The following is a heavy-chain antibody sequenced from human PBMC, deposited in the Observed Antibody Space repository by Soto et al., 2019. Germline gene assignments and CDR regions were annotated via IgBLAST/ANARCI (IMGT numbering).Heavy chain of an antibody. CDR1: GFTFSSYS. Sequence: EVQLVESGGGLVKPGGSLRLSCAASGFTFSSYSMNWVRQAPGKGLEWVSSISSSSSNIYYADSVKGRFTISRDNAKNSMYLQMNSLRAEDTAVYYCARDRLLGGIAAAGTLSDYYYYYGMGVCGQGTTVTVSS. CDR2: ISSSSSNI. CDR3: ARDRLLGGIAAAGTLSDYYYYYGMGV. D-gene: IGHD6-13*01. J-gene: IGHJ6*02. V-gene: IGHV3-21*01.